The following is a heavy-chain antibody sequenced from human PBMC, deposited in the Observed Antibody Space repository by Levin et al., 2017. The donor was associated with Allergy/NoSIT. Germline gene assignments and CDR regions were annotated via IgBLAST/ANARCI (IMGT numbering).Heavy chain of an antibody. D-gene: IGHD2-21*01. Sequence: HSGGSLRLSCAASGFTFSSYGMHWVRQAPGKGLEWVAVIWYDGSNKYYADSVKGRFTISRDNSKNTLYLQMNSLRAEDTAVYYCARDPGSLILWWLFDYWGQGTLVTVSS. CDR2: IWYDGSNK. V-gene: IGHV3-33*01. CDR3: ARDPGSLILWWLFDY. CDR1: GFTFSSYG. J-gene: IGHJ4*02.